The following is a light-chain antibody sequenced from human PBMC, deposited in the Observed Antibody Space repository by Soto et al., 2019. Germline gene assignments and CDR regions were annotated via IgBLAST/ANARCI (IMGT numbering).Light chain of an antibody. CDR2: RTN. CDR3: EAWDDSLIGVL. V-gene: IGLV1-44*01. CDR1: SSNIGSNI. J-gene: IGLJ2*01. Sequence: QSALTQPPSASGTPGQRVSITCSGSSSNIGSNIVNWYQQLPGRAPKLLICRTNQRPSGVPDRFSASKSGTSASLAISGLQSEDEADYYCEAWDDSLIGVLFGGGTKVTVL.